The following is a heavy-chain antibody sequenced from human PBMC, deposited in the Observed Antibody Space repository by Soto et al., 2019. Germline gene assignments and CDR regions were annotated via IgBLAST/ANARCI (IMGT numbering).Heavy chain of an antibody. D-gene: IGHD3-22*01. CDR1: GGNFSSYA. CDR3: ARDTPDNYDSSGIAAFDI. J-gene: IGHJ3*02. V-gene: IGHV1-69*01. CDR2: IIPIFGTA. Sequence: QVQLVQSGAEVKKPGSSVKVSCKASGGNFSSYAISWVRQAPGQGLEWMGGIIPIFGTANYAQKFQGRVTITADQSTSTAYMELSSLRSEDTAVYYCARDTPDNYDSSGIAAFDIWGQGTMVTVSS.